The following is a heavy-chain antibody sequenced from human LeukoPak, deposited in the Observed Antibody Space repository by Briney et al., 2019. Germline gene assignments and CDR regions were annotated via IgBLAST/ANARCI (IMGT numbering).Heavy chain of an antibody. J-gene: IGHJ3*02. CDR2: INPSGGST. CDR3: ARDGPAHTVTTFGAFDI. CDR1: GYTFTSYY. V-gene: IGHV1-46*01. D-gene: IGHD4-17*01. Sequence: GASVKVPCKASGYTFTSYYMHWVRQAPGQGLEWMGIINPSGGSTSYAQKFQGRVTMTRDMSTSTAYMELSSLRSEDTAVYYCARDGPAHTVTTFGAFDIWGQGTMVTVSS.